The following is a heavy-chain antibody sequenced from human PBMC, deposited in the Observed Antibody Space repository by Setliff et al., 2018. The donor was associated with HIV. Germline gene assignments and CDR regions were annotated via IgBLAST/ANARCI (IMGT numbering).Heavy chain of an antibody. Sequence: ASVKVSCKASGYTFTDYYIHWVRQAPGQGLEWMGRINPKSGGTNYVQKFQGRVTMTRDTSINTAYLELSRLRSDDTAVYYCAKDRTGTGTTLNVWGKGTTVTVSS. J-gene: IGHJ6*04. CDR3: AKDRTGTGTTLNV. V-gene: IGHV1-2*06. CDR1: GYTFTDYY. CDR2: INPKSGGT. D-gene: IGHD1-7*01.